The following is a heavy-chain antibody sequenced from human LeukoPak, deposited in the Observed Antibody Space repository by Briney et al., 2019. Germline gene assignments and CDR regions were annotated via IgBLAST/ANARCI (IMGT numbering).Heavy chain of an antibody. CDR2: ITDTGTNT. CDR3: AKDLHPASTAVVVEGGLDS. D-gene: IGHD3-22*01. CDR1: GFSFSLHA. Sequence: GGPLTLFCGASGFSFSLHAEPGAPDARGQGREGVSTITDTGTNTYYGHSVKGRFTISRDNFNIPLYLEMHSLRAEDTAVYYGAKDLHPASTAVVVEGGLDSWGQGTLVTVSS. V-gene: IGHV3-23*01. J-gene: IGHJ4*02.